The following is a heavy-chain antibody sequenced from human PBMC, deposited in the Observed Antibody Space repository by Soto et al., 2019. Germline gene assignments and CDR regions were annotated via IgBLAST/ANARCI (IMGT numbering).Heavy chain of an antibody. V-gene: IGHV3-33*01. CDR3: ARDPIAAAGTGYFQH. D-gene: IGHD6-13*01. CDR1: GFTFSSYG. CDR2: IGYDGSNK. Sequence: QVQLVESGGGVVQPGRSLRLSCAASGFTFSSYGMHWVRQAPGKGLEWVAVIGYDGSNKYYEDSVKGRFTISRDNSKNTLYLQMNSLRAEDTAVYYCARDPIAAAGTGYFQHWGQGTLVTVSS. J-gene: IGHJ1*01.